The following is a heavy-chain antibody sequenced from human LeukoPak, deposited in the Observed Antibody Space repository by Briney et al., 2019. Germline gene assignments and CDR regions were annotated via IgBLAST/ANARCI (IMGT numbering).Heavy chain of an antibody. CDR2: IYNSAT. D-gene: IGHD2-15*01. V-gene: IGHV4-30-4*01. CDR3: SYRVDEGGRGS. CDR1: GGSISGGEYH. Sequence: PSETPSLTCTVSGGSISGGEYHWSWIRQPPGKGLEWIGYIYNSATCYNPSLKSRVSISEDTSNNHFSLKVNSVTAADTAVYCASYRVDEGGRGSWGQGTLVTVSS. J-gene: IGHJ5*02.